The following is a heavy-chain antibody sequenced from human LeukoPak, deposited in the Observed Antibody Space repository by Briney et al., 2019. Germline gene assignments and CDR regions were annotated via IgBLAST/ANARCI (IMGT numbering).Heavy chain of an antibody. D-gene: IGHD3-22*01. Sequence: GSSVKVSCKASGGTFSSYAISWVRQAPGQGLEWMGGIIPIFGTANYAQKFQGRVTITADESTSTAYMELSSLRSEDTAVYYCAKSYYDSRGYYYGGGVFDIWGQGTLVTVSS. CDR2: IIPIFGTA. V-gene: IGHV1-69*01. CDR1: GGTFSSYA. J-gene: IGHJ3*02. CDR3: AKSYYDSRGYYYGGGVFDI.